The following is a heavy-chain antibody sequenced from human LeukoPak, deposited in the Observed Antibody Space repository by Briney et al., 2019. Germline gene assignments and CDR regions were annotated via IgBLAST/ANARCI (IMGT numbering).Heavy chain of an antibody. Sequence: GGSQRLSCAASGFSVNSDYMSWVRQAPGKGLEWVSVIYYGGTTYYADSVKGRFTISRDISKNTLYLQMNSLRAEDTAVYYCARGLYGSGTYGGFDYWGQGTLVTVSS. CDR1: GFSVNSDY. V-gene: IGHV3-53*01. CDR2: IYYGGTT. J-gene: IGHJ4*02. D-gene: IGHD3-10*01. CDR3: ARGLYGSGTYGGFDY.